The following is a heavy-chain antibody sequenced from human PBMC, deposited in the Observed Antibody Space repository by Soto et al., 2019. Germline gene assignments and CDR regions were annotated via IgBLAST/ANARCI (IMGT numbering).Heavy chain of an antibody. Sequence: SLRLSCAAAGFTFSNYGMHWVRQAPGKGREWVAVISYDGGNRYYADSVKGRFTISRDNPKNTLYLQMHSLRAEDTAVYYCTKILGYCSSSSCSNAFYYYYGMDVWGQGTTVTVSS. V-gene: IGHV3-30*18. CDR1: GFTFSNYG. CDR2: ISYDGGNR. J-gene: IGHJ6*02. D-gene: IGHD2-2*01. CDR3: TKILGYCSSSSCSNAFYYYYGMDV.